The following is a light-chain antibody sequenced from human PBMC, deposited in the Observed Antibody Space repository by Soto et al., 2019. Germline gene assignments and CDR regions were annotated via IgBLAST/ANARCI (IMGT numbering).Light chain of an antibody. CDR1: QGISSY. CDR2: AAS. Sequence: AIRMTQSPSSFSASTGDRVTITCRASQGISSYLAWYQQKPGKAPKLLIYAASTLQSGVPSRFSGSGSGTDFTLTIGCLQSEDFATYYGQQYYSYPRTCGQGTKVEIK. J-gene: IGKJ1*01. V-gene: IGKV1-8*01. CDR3: QQYYSYPRT.